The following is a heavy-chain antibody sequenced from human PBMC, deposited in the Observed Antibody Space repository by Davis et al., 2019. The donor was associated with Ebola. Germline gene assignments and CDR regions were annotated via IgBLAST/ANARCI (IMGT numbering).Heavy chain of an antibody. J-gene: IGHJ2*01. D-gene: IGHD4-17*01. V-gene: IGHV4-59*01. CDR2: IYYSGST. CDR3: ARIPHDFGDYYWYFDL. CDR1: GGSISSYY. Sequence: SETLSLTCTVSGGSISSYYWSWIRQPPGKGLEWIGYIYYSGSTYYNPSLKSRVTISVATSENQFSLRLTSVTAADTAVYYCARIPHDFGDYYWYFDLWGRGTLVTVSS.